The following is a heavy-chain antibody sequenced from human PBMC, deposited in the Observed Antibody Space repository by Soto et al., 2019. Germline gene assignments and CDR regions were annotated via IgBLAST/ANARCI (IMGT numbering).Heavy chain of an antibody. CDR2: VSLSGAT. D-gene: IGHD3-9*01. CDR3: KSDQYDRDVYHWFPAI. Sequence: DVQLLESGGGLVQPGGSLRLSCAASGFSINSYATSWARQAPGKGLEWVSAVSLSGATYYANFVEGRFSISRDNSKNTMYLQMNSLRDEDTAVYFCKSDQYDRDVYHWFPAIWGPGTMLTVS. V-gene: IGHV3-23*01. CDR1: GFSINSYA. J-gene: IGHJ3*02.